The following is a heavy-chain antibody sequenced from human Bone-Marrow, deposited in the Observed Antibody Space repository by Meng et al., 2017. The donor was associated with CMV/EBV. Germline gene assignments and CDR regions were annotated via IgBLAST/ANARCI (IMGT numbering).Heavy chain of an antibody. V-gene: IGHV3-11*04. CDR3: ARVVGGLSPNGDY. Sequence: GGSLRLSCAASGFSFSDYYMSWIRQAPGKGLEWVSYISSSGSATYYADSVKGRFTISRDNAKNSFYLRMNSLRAEDTAVYYCARVVGGLSPNGDYWGQGTLVTVSS. CDR2: ISSSGSAT. D-gene: IGHD3-16*01. CDR1: GFSFSDYY. J-gene: IGHJ4*02.